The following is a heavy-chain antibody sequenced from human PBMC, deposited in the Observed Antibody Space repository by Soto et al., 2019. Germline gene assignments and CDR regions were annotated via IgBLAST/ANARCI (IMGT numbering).Heavy chain of an antibody. CDR3: ARRIAENWGGIDY. D-gene: IGHD7-27*01. CDR2: INSDGSST. Sequence: GGSLRLSCAASGFTFSSYWMHWVRQAPGKGLVWVSRINSDGSSTSYADSVKGRFTISRDNAKNTLYLQMNSLRAEDTAEYYCARRIAENWGGIDYWGQGTLVTVSS. CDR1: GFTFSSYW. J-gene: IGHJ4*02. V-gene: IGHV3-74*01.